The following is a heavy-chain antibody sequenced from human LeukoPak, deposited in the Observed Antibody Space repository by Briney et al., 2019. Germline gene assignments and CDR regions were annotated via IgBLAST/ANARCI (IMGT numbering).Heavy chain of an antibody. CDR2: IRSDGTNE. CDR1: GFSISDYW. J-gene: IGHJ3*01. CDR3: VKEGEGAFDL. Sequence: QPGGSLRLSCAASGFSISDYWLTWVRQAPGKGLEWVAFIRSDGTNEFYADSVRGRLTISRDNSKNTLYVEMNSLTTEDTAVYYCVKEGEGAFDLWGQGTMVTVSS. V-gene: IGHV3-30*02.